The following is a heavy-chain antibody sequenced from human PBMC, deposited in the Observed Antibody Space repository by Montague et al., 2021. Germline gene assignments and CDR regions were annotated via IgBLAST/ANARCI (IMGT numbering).Heavy chain of an antibody. CDR2: IYYSRRT. CDR1: GASISDYY. J-gene: IGHJ6*02. CDR3: AVTNPYYYYGVDV. D-gene: IGHD1-14*01. Sequence: SETLSLTCSVSGASISDYYWSWIRQPPGKGLEWIGYIYYSRRTNHNPSLKSRVTISVDTSKNQFSLKLSSVTAADTAFYYCAVTNPYYYYGVDVWGQGTTVTVSS. V-gene: IGHV4-59*01.